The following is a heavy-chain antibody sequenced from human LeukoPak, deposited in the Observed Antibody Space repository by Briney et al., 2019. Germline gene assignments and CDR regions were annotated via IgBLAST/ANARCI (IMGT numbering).Heavy chain of an antibody. CDR1: GYTLSDLA. V-gene: IGHV1-24*01. Sequence: GASVKVSCKVSGYTLSDLAMHWVGQAPGKGLEWMGGLHPEDGEAIYTQPLQGRVTMTEDTSTDTAYMGLSSLRSDDTAVYYCATRNFGDYGAFDIWGQGTLVTVSS. D-gene: IGHD4-17*01. CDR2: LHPEDGEA. J-gene: IGHJ3*02. CDR3: ATRNFGDYGAFDI.